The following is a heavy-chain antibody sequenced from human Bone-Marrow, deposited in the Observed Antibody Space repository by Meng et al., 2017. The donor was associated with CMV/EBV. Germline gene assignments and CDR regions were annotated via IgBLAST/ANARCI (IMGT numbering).Heavy chain of an antibody. D-gene: IGHD3-10*01. CDR1: GFTFSSYA. V-gene: IGHV3-23*01. J-gene: IGHJ4*02. CDR2: ISGSGGST. Sequence: GESLKISCAASGFTFSSYAMSWVRQAPGKGLEWVSAISGSGGSTYYADSVKGRFTISRDNSKNTLYLQMNSLRAEDTAVYYCAKEYYYGSGSHDWGQGTLVTVSS. CDR3: AKEYYYGSGSHD.